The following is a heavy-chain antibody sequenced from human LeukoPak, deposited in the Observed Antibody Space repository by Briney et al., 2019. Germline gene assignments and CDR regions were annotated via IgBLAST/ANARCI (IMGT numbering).Heavy chain of an antibody. CDR1: GGSMSSYY. D-gene: IGHD6-13*01. J-gene: IGHJ4*02. CDR3: ASSNQIAAASN. V-gene: IGHV4-59*12. Sequence: PSETLSLTCTVSGGSMSSYYWTWIRQPPGKGLEWIGYIYYSGSTNYNPSLKSRVTISVDKSKNQFSLKLSSVTAADTAVYYCASSNQIAAASNWGQGTLVTVSS. CDR2: IYYSGST.